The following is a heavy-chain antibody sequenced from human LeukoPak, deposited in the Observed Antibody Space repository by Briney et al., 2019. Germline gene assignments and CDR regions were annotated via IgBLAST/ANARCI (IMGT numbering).Heavy chain of an antibody. CDR3: ARGKYDSGGYYLDY. V-gene: IGHV4-34*01. J-gene: IGHJ4*02. CDR1: GEYFSGYY. Sequence: PSETLSLTCAVSGEYFSGYYWSWIRQPPGKGLEWIGEINHSGSTNYNPSLKRRVIISVDTSKNQFSLKLSSVTAADTAVYYCARGKYDSGGYYLDYWGQGTLVTVSS. D-gene: IGHD3-22*01. CDR2: INHSGST.